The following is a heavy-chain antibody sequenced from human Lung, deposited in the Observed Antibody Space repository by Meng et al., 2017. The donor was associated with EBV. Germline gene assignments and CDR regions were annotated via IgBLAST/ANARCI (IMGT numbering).Heavy chain of an antibody. D-gene: IGHD3-9*01. J-gene: IGHJ4*02. Sequence: EVQLVESGGXLVKPGGSLRLPCXASGFTFSSHSMNWVRQAPGKGRGWVSSITSTSNYRFYGDSVKGRFTISRDNGKNSLYLQMNSLRADDTAVYFCARGGDLLTVYYNVIDYWGQGTLVTVSS. V-gene: IGHV3-21*06. CDR1: GFTFSSHS. CDR2: ITSTSNYR. CDR3: ARGGDLLTVYYNVIDY.